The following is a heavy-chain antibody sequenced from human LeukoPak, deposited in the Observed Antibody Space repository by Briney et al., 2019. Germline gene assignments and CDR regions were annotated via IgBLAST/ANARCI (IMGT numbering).Heavy chain of an antibody. CDR3: AREGALPEYTTSWYDY. D-gene: IGHD6-13*01. J-gene: IGHJ4*02. CDR1: SGSIRSSNYY. V-gene: IGHV4-39*07. CDR2: LSYSGIT. Sequence: SETLSLTCTVSSGSIRSSNYYWGWIRQPPGKGLEWIGSLSYSGITYYNPSLQSRVTMSIETSMNHFSLRLTSVTAADTAVYYCAREGALPEYTTSWYDYWGQGALVTVSS.